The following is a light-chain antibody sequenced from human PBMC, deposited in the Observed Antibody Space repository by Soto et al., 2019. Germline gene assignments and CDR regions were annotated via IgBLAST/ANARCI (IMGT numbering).Light chain of an antibody. V-gene: IGKV1-39*01. CDR2: AAS. Sequence: DIQMTQSPSSLSASVGDRVTITCRASQRLSSYLNSYQQKPGEAPKRLIYAASSLQSGVPSRCSGSGSGTDFTLTISSLQPEDFATYYCQHSYSTPLTFSQGTKLEIK. CDR1: QRLSSY. CDR3: QHSYSTPLT. J-gene: IGKJ2*01.